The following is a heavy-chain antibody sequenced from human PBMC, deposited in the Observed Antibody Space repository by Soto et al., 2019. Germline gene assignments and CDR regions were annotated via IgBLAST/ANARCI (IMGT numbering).Heavy chain of an antibody. CDR3: AKGSEYTYGYRDN. CDR2: VTGGGGNT. D-gene: IGHD5-18*01. J-gene: IGHJ4*02. Sequence: GGSLRLSCAASGFTFTSYAMSWVRQAPGKGLEFVSTVTGGGGNTYYADPVKGRFTISRDNSKNTLYLQMNSLRAEDTAVYYCAKGSEYTYGYRDNWGQGNLVTVSS. CDR1: GFTFTSYA. V-gene: IGHV3-23*01.